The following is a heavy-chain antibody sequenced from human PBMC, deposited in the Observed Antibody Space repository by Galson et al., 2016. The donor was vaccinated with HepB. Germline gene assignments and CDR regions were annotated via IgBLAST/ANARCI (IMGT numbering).Heavy chain of an antibody. CDR2: IWYDGENK. V-gene: IGHV3-33*06. CDR1: GFTFSNYG. D-gene: IGHD4-17*01. Sequence: SLRLSCAASGFTFSNYGMHWVRQAPGKGLEWLAVIWYDGENKYYADSVEGRFTVSRDNSNNKLYLQLNNLRVEDTAVYYCAKGAFDYGDLNWLDPWGQGTLVTVSS. CDR3: AKGAFDYGDLNWLDP. J-gene: IGHJ5*02.